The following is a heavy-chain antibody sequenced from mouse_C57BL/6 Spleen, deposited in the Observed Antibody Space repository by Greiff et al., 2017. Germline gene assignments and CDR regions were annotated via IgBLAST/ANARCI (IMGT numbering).Heavy chain of an antibody. J-gene: IGHJ2*01. CDR3: ARDHYSSFFYFDY. CDR1: GFTFSSYA. CDR2: ISDGGSYT. V-gene: IGHV5-4*01. D-gene: IGHD1-1*01. Sequence: DVMLVESGGGLVKPGGSLKLSCAASGFTFSSYAMSWVRQTPEKRLEWVATISDGGSYTYYPDNVKGRFTISRDNAKNNLYLQMSHLKSEDTAMYYCARDHYSSFFYFDYWGQGTTLTVSS.